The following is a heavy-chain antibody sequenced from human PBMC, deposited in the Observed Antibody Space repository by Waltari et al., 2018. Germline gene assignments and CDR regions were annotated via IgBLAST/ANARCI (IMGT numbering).Heavy chain of an antibody. V-gene: IGHV1-8*03. CDR2: MNPNSGNT. D-gene: IGHD6-13*01. CDR1: GYTFTSYD. J-gene: IGHJ6*02. Sequence: QVQLVQSGAEVKKPGASVKVSCKASGYTFTSYDINWVRQATGQGLEWMGWMNPNSGNTGHGQKFQGKGTITRNTSISTAYMELSSLRSEDTAVYYCARGSSWYSYYYYGMDVWGQGTTVTVSS. CDR3: ARGSSWYSYYYYGMDV.